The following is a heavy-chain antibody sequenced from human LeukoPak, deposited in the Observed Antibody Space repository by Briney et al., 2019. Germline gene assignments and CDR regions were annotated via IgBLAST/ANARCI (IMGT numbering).Heavy chain of an antibody. CDR3: TTDPYVGVHFDY. Sequence: GGSLRLSCAASGFTFSNAWMSWVRQAPGKGLEWVGRIKTNTGGGTADCAAPVKGRFTISRDDSKNTLYLQMNSLKTEDTAVYYCTTDPYVGVHFDYWGQGTLVTVSS. D-gene: IGHD1-26*01. CDR1: GFTFSNAW. CDR2: IKTNTGGGTA. V-gene: IGHV3-15*01. J-gene: IGHJ4*02.